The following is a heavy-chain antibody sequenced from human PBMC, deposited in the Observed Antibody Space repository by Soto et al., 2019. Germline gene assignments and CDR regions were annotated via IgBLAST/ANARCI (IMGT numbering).Heavy chain of an antibody. J-gene: IGHJ4*02. CDR2: IYYSGST. V-gene: IGHV4-61*01. CDR1: GGSISSSSYY. Sequence: PSETLSLTCTVSGGSISSSSYYWSWIRQPPGRGLEWIGYIYYSGSTNYNPSLKSRVTISVDTSKNQFSLKLSSVTAADTAVYYCARDRSSGYFSLIDYWGQGTLVTVSS. CDR3: ARDRSSGYFSLIDY. D-gene: IGHD3-22*01.